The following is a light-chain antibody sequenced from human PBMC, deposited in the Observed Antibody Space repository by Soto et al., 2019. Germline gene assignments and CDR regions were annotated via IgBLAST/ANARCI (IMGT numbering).Light chain of an antibody. Sequence: EIVMTQSPATLSVSPGERDTLSCRTSHTMSSSYLAWYQQKPGQAPRLLMYGISRRAPGIPDRFSGSGSGTDFSLTITSLEPEDFAVYYCQQYVTSSPRTFGQGTKVDIK. CDR3: QQYVTSSPRT. CDR2: GIS. CDR1: HTMSSSY. V-gene: IGKV3-20*01. J-gene: IGKJ1*01.